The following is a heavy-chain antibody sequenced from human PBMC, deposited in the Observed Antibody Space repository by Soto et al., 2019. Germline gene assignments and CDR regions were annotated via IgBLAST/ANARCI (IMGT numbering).Heavy chain of an antibody. CDR3: AKEKKGVITMVRGVNLFDY. J-gene: IGHJ4*02. V-gene: IGHV3-23*01. Sequence: HPGGSLRLSCAASGFTFSSYAMSWVRQAPGKGLEWVSAISGSGGSTYYADSVKGRFTISRDNSKNTLYLQMNSLRAEDTAVYYCAKEKKGVITMVRGVNLFDYWGQGTLVTVSS. D-gene: IGHD3-10*01. CDR2: ISGSGGST. CDR1: GFTFSSYA.